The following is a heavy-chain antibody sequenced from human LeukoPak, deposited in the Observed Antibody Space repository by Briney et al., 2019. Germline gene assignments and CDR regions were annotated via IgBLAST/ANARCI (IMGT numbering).Heavy chain of an antibody. V-gene: IGHV4-59*12. Sequence: SETLSLTCTVSGGSISSYYWSWIRQPPGKGLEWIGYIYYSGSTNYSPSLWRRVTISVDTSRTQFSLRLSSVTAADAAVYYCARDRSYYSDTGTDYWGQGALVTVSP. CDR3: ARDRSYYSDTGTDY. CDR2: IYYSGST. D-gene: IGHD3-22*01. CDR1: GGSISSYY. J-gene: IGHJ4*02.